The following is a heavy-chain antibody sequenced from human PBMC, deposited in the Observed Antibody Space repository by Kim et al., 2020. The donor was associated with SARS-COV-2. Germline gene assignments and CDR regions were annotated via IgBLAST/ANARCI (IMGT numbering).Heavy chain of an antibody. D-gene: IGHD3-10*01. CDR3: ATSFGGSGSYFNY. J-gene: IGHJ4*02. V-gene: IGHV3-23*03. Sequence: ADSVKSRFTISRDNSKNTLNLQMNSLRAEDTAVYYCATSFGGSGSYFNYWGQGTLVTVSS.